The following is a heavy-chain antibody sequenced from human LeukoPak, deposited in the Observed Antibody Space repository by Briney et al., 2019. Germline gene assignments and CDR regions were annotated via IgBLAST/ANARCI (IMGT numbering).Heavy chain of an antibody. D-gene: IGHD3-16*01. J-gene: IGHJ5*02. V-gene: IGHV5-51*01. CDR1: GYSFTNFW. CDR2: ISPGDSGI. Sequence: ESLQISCKGSGYSFTNFWIGWVRQMPGKGLEWMGVISPGDSGIRYSPSFQGQVTISVDKSISTAYLQWSSLKASDSAMYYCAAGGASAPWGQGTLVTVSS. CDR3: AAGGASAP.